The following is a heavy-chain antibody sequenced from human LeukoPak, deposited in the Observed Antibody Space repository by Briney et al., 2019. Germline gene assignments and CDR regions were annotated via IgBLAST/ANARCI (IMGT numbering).Heavy chain of an antibody. CDR1: GFTFSGYA. CDR2: ICGNSAST. V-gene: IGHV3-23*01. D-gene: IGHD3-22*01. J-gene: IGHJ4*02. Sequence: GGSLRLSCAASGFTFSGYAMTWVRQAPGKGLEWVSVICGNSASTYYADSVKGRFTISRDNSKNTLYLQMNSLRAEDTALYYCTTVSGYSFDYWGQGTLVTVSS. CDR3: TTVSGYSFDY.